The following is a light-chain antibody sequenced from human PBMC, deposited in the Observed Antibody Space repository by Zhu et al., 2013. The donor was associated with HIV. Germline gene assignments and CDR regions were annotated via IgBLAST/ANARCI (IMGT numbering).Light chain of an antibody. CDR1: SSDVGGYNY. Sequence: QSALTQPPSASGSPGQSVTISCTGTSSDVGGYNYVSWYQQHPGKAPKVMIYEVTNRPSGVPDRFSGSKSGNTASLAITGLQAEDEADYYCQSYDSSLSGWVFGGGTKLTVL. V-gene: IGLV2-8*01. CDR3: QSYDSSLSGWV. J-gene: IGLJ3*02. CDR2: EVT.